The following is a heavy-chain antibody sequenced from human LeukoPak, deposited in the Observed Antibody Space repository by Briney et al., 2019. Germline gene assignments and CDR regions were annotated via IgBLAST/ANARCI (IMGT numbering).Heavy chain of an antibody. D-gene: IGHD6-19*01. CDR2: IADSGRST. V-gene: IGHV3-23*01. CDR3: ARNMDTSGWYSFDS. J-gene: IGHJ4*02. CDR1: GFIFNTYV. Sequence: SGGSLRLSCAASGFIFNTYVMNWVRQAPGEGLEWVSTIADSGRSTYCADSVKGRFTISRDNSKNMLYLQMNSLRAEDTALYYCARNMDTSGWYSFDSWGQGTLVTVSS.